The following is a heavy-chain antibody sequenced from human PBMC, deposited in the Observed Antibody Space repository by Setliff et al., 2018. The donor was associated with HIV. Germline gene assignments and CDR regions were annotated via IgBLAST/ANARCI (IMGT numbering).Heavy chain of an antibody. Sequence: ASVKVSCKGAGETFSSYAINWVRQAPGQGLEWMGVIIPIFATPNYAQTFQGRLTITADQSTTTAYMKLSGLTSKDTAVYFCAHMATQWDGFDIWGQGTMVTVSS. CDR3: AHMATQWDGFDI. V-gene: IGHV1-69*13. D-gene: IGHD2-8*01. CDR1: GETFSSYA. J-gene: IGHJ3*02. CDR2: IIPIFATP.